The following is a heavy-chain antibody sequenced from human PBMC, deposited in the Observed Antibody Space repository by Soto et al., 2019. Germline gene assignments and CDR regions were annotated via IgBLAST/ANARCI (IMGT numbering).Heavy chain of an antibody. CDR3: ARNCGADCYPLSDALDV. CDR2: ISSSSGTI. D-gene: IGHD2-21*02. J-gene: IGHJ3*01. V-gene: IGHV3-48*03. Sequence: EVQLVESGGGLVQPGGSVRLSCAASGFTLSTYEMHWVRQAPGKGLEWVSRISSSSGTIYYADSVKGRFTISRDNAKNSLYVQMNSLGAEDTAIYYCARNCGADCYPLSDALDVWGQGTMVTVSS. CDR1: GFTLSTYE.